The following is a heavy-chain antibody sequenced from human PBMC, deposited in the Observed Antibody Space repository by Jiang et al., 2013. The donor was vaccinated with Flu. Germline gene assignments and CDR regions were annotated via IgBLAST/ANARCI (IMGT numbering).Heavy chain of an antibody. J-gene: IGHJ5*02. CDR1: FATYW. V-gene: IGHV5-51*01. Sequence: FATYWIGWVRQMPESWSGGIIYPGDSDTSYSPSFQGQVTISADKSLSTAYLQWTSLKVSDTAIYYCARSFGEGSWFDPWGQGTLVTVSS. CDR2: IYPGDSDT. CDR3: ARSFGEGSWFDP. D-gene: IGHD3-10*01.